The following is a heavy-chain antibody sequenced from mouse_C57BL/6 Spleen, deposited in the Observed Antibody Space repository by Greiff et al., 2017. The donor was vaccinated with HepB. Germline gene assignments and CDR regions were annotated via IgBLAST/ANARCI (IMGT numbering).Heavy chain of an antibody. CDR2: INPSTGGT. Sequence: VQLQQSGPELVKPGASVKISCKASGYSFTGYYMNWVKQSPEKSLEWIGEINPSTGGTTYNQKFKAKATLTVDKSSSTAYMQLKRLTSEDSAVYYCARGLYGGFAYWGQGTLVTVSA. D-gene: IGHD1-1*01. V-gene: IGHV1-42*01. CDR1: GYSFTGYY. J-gene: IGHJ3*01. CDR3: ARGLYGGFAY.